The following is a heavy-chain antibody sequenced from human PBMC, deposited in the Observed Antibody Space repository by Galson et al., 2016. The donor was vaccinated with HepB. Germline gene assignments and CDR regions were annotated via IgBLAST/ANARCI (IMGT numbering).Heavy chain of an antibody. V-gene: IGHV4-59*08. CDR2: IHYSGST. CDR3: ARRGSSRYLV. Sequence: SETLSLTCTVSGGSISDYYWSQIRQPPGRGLEWIGFIHYSGSTSYNHSLKSRVTISADTSKNQFSLKLGSVTAADTAVYYCARRGSSRYLVWGQGTLVTVSS. J-gene: IGHJ4*02. D-gene: IGHD6-13*01. CDR1: GGSISDYY.